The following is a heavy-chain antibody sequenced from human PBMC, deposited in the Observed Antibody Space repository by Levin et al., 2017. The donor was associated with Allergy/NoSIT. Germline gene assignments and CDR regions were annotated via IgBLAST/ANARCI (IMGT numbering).Heavy chain of an antibody. Sequence: GESLKISCKASGYTFTSYGISWVRQAPGQGLEWMGWISAYNGNTNYAQKPQGRVTMTTDTSTSTDYVELRSLRSDDTAVYYCAREGSDSSGWGYYFDYWGQGTLVTVSS. J-gene: IGHJ4*02. CDR2: ISAYNGNT. CDR1: GYTFTSYG. CDR3: AREGSDSSGWGYYFDY. D-gene: IGHD3-22*01. V-gene: IGHV1-18*01.